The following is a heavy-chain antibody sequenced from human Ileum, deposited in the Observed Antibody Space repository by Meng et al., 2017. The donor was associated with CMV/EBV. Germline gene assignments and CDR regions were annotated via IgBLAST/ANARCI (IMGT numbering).Heavy chain of an antibody. J-gene: IGHJ4*02. Sequence: GESLKISCASSGFTFSSYWMHWVRQAPGKGLVWVSRINSDGSSTSYADSVKGRFTISRDNAKNTLYLQMNSLRAEYTAVYYCARRRRWEPFDYWGQGTLVTVSS. CDR3: ARRRRWEPFDY. CDR2: INSDGSST. D-gene: IGHD1-26*01. V-gene: IGHV3-74*01. CDR1: GFTFSSYW.